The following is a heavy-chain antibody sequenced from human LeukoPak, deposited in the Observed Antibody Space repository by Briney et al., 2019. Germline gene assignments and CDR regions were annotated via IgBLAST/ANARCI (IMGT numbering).Heavy chain of an antibody. CDR1: GFTFSDYY. Sequence: KPGGSLRLSCAVSGFTFSDYYMSWIRQAPGKGLEWVSYISSGGSTISHADSVKGRFTISRDNAKNSLYLQMNSLRAEDTAVYYCARVYGSGSYAAFDYWGQGTLVTVSS. D-gene: IGHD3-10*01. V-gene: IGHV3-11*04. CDR3: ARVYGSGSYAAFDY. CDR2: ISSGGSTI. J-gene: IGHJ4*02.